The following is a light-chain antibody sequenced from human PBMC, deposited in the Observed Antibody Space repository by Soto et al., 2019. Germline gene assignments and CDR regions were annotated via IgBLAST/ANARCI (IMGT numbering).Light chain of an antibody. V-gene: IGKV1-33*01. J-gene: IGKJ4*01. CDR2: DAS. CDR1: QDISNY. CDR3: QQYDNLPLT. Sequence: DIQMTQSPSSLSASVGDRVTITCQASQDISNYLNWYQQKPGKAPKLLIYDASNLETGVPSRFSGSGSGTDFTFTISSLQQEEIATYYCQQYDNLPLTFGGGTKVEIK.